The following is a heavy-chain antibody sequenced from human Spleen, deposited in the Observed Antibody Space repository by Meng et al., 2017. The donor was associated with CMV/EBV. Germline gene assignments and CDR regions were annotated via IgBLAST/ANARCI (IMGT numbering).Heavy chain of an antibody. CDR1: RFTFSIYA. Sequence: GESLKISCAASRFTFSIYAMNWVRQAPGRGLEWVSALSVGGGGTYYADSVKGRFTISGDNSKNTLYLQMNSLRVEDTAVYYCAKAREWFGESLDHWGQGTLVTVSS. D-gene: IGHD3-10*01. CDR2: LSVGGGGT. CDR3: AKAREWFGESLDH. J-gene: IGHJ4*02. V-gene: IGHV3-23*01.